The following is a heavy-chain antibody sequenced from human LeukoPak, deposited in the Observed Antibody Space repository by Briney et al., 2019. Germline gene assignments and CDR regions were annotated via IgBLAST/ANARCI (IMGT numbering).Heavy chain of an antibody. D-gene: IGHD5-24*01. J-gene: IGHJ4*01. CDR3: TALCERYNYRPFDY. Sequence: ASVKVSCKASGYAFRNYAMNWVGQAPRQGLGWMGWMNTNSSDPTYAQDFTGRFVFSLDTYISTAYLQISNLKSETTAVYCCTALCERYNYRPFDYWGHGTLITVSS. V-gene: IGHV7-4-1*02. CDR1: GYAFRNYA. CDR2: MNTNSSDP.